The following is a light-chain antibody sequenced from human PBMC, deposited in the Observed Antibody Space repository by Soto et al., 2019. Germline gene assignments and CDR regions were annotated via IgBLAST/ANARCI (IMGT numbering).Light chain of an antibody. CDR2: EVS. CDR1: SSDFGGYNY. J-gene: IGLJ1*01. CDR3: SSYTSSSTPYV. Sequence: QSVLTQPASVSGSPGQSIPISSTGTSSDFGGYNYVSWYQQHPGKAPKLMIYEVSNRPSGVSNRFSGSKSGNTASLTISGLQAEDEADYYCSSYTSSSTPYVFGTGTKLTVL. V-gene: IGLV2-14*01.